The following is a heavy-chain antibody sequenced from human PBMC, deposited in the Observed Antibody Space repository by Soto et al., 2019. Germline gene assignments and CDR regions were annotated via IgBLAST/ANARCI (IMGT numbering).Heavy chain of an antibody. Sequence: ASVKVSCKASGYTFTGYYMHWVRQAPGQGLEWMGWINANSGGTNYAQKFQGWVTMTRDTSTSTAYMELSRLRSDDTAVYYCARDPYYYDSSGYSHWGQGTLVTVSS. D-gene: IGHD3-22*01. CDR1: GYTFTGYY. CDR2: INANSGGT. J-gene: IGHJ4*02. V-gene: IGHV1-2*04. CDR3: ARDPYYYDSSGYSH.